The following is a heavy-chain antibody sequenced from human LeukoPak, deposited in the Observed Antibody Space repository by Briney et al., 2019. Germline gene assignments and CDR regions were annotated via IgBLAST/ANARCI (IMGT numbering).Heavy chain of an antibody. CDR1: GFTFSIYG. D-gene: IGHD1-26*01. Sequence: GRSLRLSCAASGFTFSIYGMHWVRQAPGKGLEWLSYISGSGDTIYYADSVKGRFTIFRDNPKNSLYLQMNSLRAEDTAVYYCARDLSTVGATAFDIWGQGTMVTVSS. CDR3: ARDLSTVGATAFDI. J-gene: IGHJ3*02. CDR2: ISGSGDTI. V-gene: IGHV3-48*04.